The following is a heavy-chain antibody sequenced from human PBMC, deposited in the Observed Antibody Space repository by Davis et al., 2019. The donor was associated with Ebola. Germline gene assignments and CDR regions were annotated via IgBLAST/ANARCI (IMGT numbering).Heavy chain of an antibody. Sequence: ASVKVSCKASGYTFTGYYMHWVRQAPGQGLEWMGRIHPNSGGTNYAQKFQGRVTMTRDTSISTAYMELSRLRSDDTAVYYCATGDYDSSGYYLEYFQHWGQGTLVTVSS. CDR2: IHPNSGGT. CDR3: ATGDYDSSGYYLEYFQH. V-gene: IGHV1-2*06. J-gene: IGHJ1*01. CDR1: GYTFTGYY. D-gene: IGHD3-22*01.